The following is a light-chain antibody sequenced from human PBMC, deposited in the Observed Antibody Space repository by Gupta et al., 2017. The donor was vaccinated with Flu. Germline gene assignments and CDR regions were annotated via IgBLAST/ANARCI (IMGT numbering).Light chain of an antibody. CDR3: QQYNSNSPLT. CDR1: QSISSW. J-gene: IGKJ1*01. CDR2: KAS. V-gene: IGKV1-5*03. Sequence: IPMTQSPSTLSASVGDRVTITCRASQSISSWLAWYQQKPGKAPKLLIYKASSLESGVPSRFSGSGSGTAFTLIISSLQPDDVATYYCQQYNSNSPLTFGQGTKVEIK.